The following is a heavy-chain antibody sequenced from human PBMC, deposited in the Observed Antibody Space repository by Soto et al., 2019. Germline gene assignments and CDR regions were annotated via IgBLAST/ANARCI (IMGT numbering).Heavy chain of an antibody. J-gene: IGHJ4*02. CDR2: ISSSSSYI. V-gene: IGHV3-21*01. CDR3: ARRNGYYDSSGYFVY. D-gene: IGHD3-22*01. Sequence: GGSLRLSCAASGFTFSSYSMNWVRQAPGKGLEWVSSISSSSSYIYYADSVKGRFTISRDNAKNSLYLQMNSLRAEGTAVYYCARRNGYYDSSGYFVYWGQGTLVTVSS. CDR1: GFTFSSYS.